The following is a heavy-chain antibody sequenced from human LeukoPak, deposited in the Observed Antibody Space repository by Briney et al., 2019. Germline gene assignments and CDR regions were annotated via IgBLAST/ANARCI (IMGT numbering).Heavy chain of an antibody. D-gene: IGHD3-10*01. CDR2: IYTSGGT. CDR3: ARVRRSGSTPYYYYYMDV. Sequence: SETLSLTCTVSGGSISSGSYYWSWIRQPAGKGLEWIGRIYTSGGTNYNPSLTSRVTMSLDTSKNQFSLKLSSVTAADTAVYYCARVRRSGSTPYYYYYMDVWGKGTTVTVSS. V-gene: IGHV4-61*02. CDR1: GGSISSGSYY. J-gene: IGHJ6*03.